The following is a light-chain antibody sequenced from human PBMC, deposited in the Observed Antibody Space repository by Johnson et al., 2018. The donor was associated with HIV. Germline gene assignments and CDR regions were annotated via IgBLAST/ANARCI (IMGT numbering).Light chain of an antibody. CDR2: ENN. J-gene: IGLJ1*01. CDR1: SSNIGNNY. Sequence: QSVLTQPPSVSAAPGQKVTISCSGSSSNIGNNYVSWYQQLPGTAPKLLIYENNKRPSGIPDRFSGSKSGTSATLGITGLQTGDEADYYCGTWDNSLTTGGVFVTGTKVTVL. V-gene: IGLV1-51*01. CDR3: GTWDNSLTTGGV.